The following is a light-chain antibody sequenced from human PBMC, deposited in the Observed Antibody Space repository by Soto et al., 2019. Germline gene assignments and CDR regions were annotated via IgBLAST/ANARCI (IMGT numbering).Light chain of an antibody. CDR1: QSVSNSY. J-gene: IGKJ1*01. Sequence: EIVLTQSPGTLSLSPGERATLSCTASQSVSNSYLAWYQQKPGQAPRLLIYGASSRATGIPDRFSGSGSGTDFTLTISRLEPEDFAVYYCQQYGSSPGTFGQGTKVEIK. V-gene: IGKV3-20*01. CDR3: QQYGSSPGT. CDR2: GAS.